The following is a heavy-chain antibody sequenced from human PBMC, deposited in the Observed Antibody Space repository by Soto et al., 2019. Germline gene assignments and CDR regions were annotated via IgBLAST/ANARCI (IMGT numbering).Heavy chain of an antibody. CDR1: GYTFTNYW. D-gene: IGHD3-9*01. Sequence: GESLKISCNGSGYTFTNYWINWVRQMPAKGLEWMGRIDPSDSYTNYSPSFQGHVTISADKSISTASLQWSSLKASDSAIYYCARQAKYDILTGYFPFDDWGQGTLVTVSS. CDR2: IDPSDSYT. J-gene: IGHJ4*02. CDR3: ARQAKYDILTGYFPFDD. V-gene: IGHV5-10-1*01.